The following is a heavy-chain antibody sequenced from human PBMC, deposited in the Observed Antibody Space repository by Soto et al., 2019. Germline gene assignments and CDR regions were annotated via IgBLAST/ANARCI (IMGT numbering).Heavy chain of an antibody. CDR2: IYSSGTT. V-gene: IGHV4-59*01. Sequence: PSETLSLTCTVSGASISTSYWSWIRLPPGKGLEWIGYIYSSGTTKYNPPLKSRVAISIDTSKNQFSLKLSSVTAADTAIYYCGRDLGGAYGAFDHWGQGTLVTVSS. CDR1: GASISTSY. J-gene: IGHJ4*02. CDR3: GRDLGGAYGAFDH. D-gene: IGHD4-17*01.